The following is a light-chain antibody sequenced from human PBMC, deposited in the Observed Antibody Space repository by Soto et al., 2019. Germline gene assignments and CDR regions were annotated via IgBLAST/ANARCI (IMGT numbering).Light chain of an antibody. CDR3: QQSYITPPI. V-gene: IGKV1-39*01. CDR1: QSISTY. J-gene: IGKJ4*01. Sequence: DIQMTQSPSSLSAFVGDRVTITCRASQSISTYLNWYQQKPGKAPKLLIYAASSLQSGVPSRFSGSGSGTDFTLTISSLQPEDFATYYCQQSYITPPIFGGGTKVDIK. CDR2: AAS.